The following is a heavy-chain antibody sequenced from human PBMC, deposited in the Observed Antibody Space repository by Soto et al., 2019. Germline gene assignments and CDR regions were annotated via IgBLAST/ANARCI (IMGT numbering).Heavy chain of an antibody. CDR3: ATQTISYAWDV. CDR1: GGPINSRSR. Sequence: QVQLQESGPGLVKPSGTLSLTCVVSGGPINSRSRWSWVRQPPGKGLEWIGEMHHGGTTYYNPSLKNRIITSLDKSKNHFSLELTSVTAADTAIYYCATQTISYAWDVWGQGTSVTVSS. D-gene: IGHD3-3*01. J-gene: IGHJ6*02. CDR2: MHHGGTT. V-gene: IGHV4-4*02.